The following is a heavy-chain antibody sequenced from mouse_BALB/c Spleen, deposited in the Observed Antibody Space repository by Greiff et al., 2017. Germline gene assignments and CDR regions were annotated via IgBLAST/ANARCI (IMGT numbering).Heavy chain of an antibody. CDR2: IRSKSNNYAT. D-gene: IGHD2-4*01. Sequence: EVHLVESGGGLVQPKGSLKLSCAASGFTFNTYAMNWVRQAPGKGLEWVARIRSKSNNYATYYADSVKDRFTISRDDSQSMLYLQMNNLKTEDTAMYYCVRHSYYDYSMDYWGQGTSVTVSS. CDR3: VRHSYYDYSMDY. J-gene: IGHJ4*01. CDR1: GFTFNTYA. V-gene: IGHV10-1*02.